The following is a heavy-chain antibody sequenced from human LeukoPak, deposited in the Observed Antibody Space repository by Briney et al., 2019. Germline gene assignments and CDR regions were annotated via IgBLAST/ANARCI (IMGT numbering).Heavy chain of an antibody. CDR3: AKAVSSGSSNFDY. Sequence: GGSLRLSCAASGFTFSSYAMSWVRQAPGKGLEWVSAISGSGGSTYYADSVKGRFTISRDNSKNTLYLQMNSLRAEDTAVCYCAKAVSSGSSNFDYWGQGTLVTVSS. CDR2: ISGSGGST. J-gene: IGHJ4*02. CDR1: GFTFSSYA. V-gene: IGHV3-23*01. D-gene: IGHD1-26*01.